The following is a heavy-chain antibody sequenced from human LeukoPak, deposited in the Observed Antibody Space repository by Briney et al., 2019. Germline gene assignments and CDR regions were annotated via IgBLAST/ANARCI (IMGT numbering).Heavy chain of an antibody. CDR1: GFTLSNYG. CDR2: ISESGGRT. CDR3: ANRAVVIPVILVGFHKEAYYFDS. Sequence: GGSLRLSCAVYGFTLSNYGMSWVRQAPGKGLEWVAGISESGGRTNYADSVKGRFTISRDNAKNTMYLQMNSLRAEDTAVYFCANRAVVIPVILVGFHKEAYYFDSWGQGALVTVSA. D-gene: IGHD3-22*01. V-gene: IGHV3-23*01. J-gene: IGHJ4*02.